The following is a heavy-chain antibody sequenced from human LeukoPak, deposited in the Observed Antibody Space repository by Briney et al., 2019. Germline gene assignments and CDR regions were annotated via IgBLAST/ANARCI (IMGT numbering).Heavy chain of an antibody. Sequence: ASVKVSCKASGYTFTGYYMHWVRQAPGQGLEWMGWINPHSGGTNYAQKFQGRVTMTRDTSISTAYMELSRLRSDDTAVYYCARDLAVAGHNWFDPWGQGTLVTVSS. CDR2: INPHSGGT. CDR1: GYTFTGYY. CDR3: ARDLAVAGHNWFDP. V-gene: IGHV1-2*02. J-gene: IGHJ5*02. D-gene: IGHD6-19*01.